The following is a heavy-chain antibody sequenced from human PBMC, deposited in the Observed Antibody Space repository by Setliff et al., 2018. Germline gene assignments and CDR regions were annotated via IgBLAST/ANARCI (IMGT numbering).Heavy chain of an antibody. V-gene: IGHV4-59*08. Sequence: SETLSLTCTVSGASISSYYWSWIRQPPGKGLEWIGYIYYGGTTNYNPSLKSRVSMSVDTSNNQLSLKLTSVSAADTAVYYCARAYYYGSGNSHKYYMDVWGKGTAVTVSS. D-gene: IGHD3-10*01. J-gene: IGHJ6*03. CDR3: ARAYYYGSGNSHKYYMDV. CDR1: GASISSYY. CDR2: IYYGGTT.